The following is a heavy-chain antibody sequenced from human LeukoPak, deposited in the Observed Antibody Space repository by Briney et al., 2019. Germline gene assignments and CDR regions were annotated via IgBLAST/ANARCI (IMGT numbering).Heavy chain of an antibody. CDR3: ARVSVPAADGGQHSAPNF. J-gene: IGHJ4*02. Sequence: SETLSLTCTVPGGSISSYYWSWIRQPPGKGLEWIGYIYYSGSTNYNPSLKSRVTISVDTSKNQFSLKLSSVTAADTAVYYCARVSVPAADGGQHSAPNFWGQGTLVTVSS. CDR1: GGSISSYY. V-gene: IGHV4-59*01. D-gene: IGHD2-2*01. CDR2: IYYSGST.